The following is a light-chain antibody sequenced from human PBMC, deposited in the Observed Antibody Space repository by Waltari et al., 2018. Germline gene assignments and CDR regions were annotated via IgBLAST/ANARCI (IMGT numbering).Light chain of an antibody. Sequence: DIQMTQSPPSLSASVDDTITITCLARPDAGIYANWYQQRPAKAPKLLMYGASSLQRGVPSRFSGGGSGTHFTLTVSSLQPEDFATYYCQQSFSSPWTFGPGTKV. CDR3: QQSFSSPWT. CDR2: GAS. V-gene: IGKV1-39*01. CDR1: PDAGIY. J-gene: IGKJ1*01.